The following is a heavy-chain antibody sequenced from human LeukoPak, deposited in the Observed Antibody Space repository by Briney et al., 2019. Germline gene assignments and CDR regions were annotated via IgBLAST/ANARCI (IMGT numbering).Heavy chain of an antibody. Sequence: GGSLRLSCAASGFTFSSYWMHWVRQAPGKGLVWVSRINSDGGITSYADPVKGRFTISRDNAKNTLYLQMNSLRAEDTSVYYCAGDRNTGSSYENLFEYWGQGSLVSVSS. V-gene: IGHV3-74*01. CDR2: INSDGGIT. J-gene: IGHJ4*02. D-gene: IGHD1-26*01. CDR1: GFTFSSYW. CDR3: AGDRNTGSSYENLFEY.